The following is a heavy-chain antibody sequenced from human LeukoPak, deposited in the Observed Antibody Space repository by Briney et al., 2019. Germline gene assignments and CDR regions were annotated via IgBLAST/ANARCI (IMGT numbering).Heavy chain of an antibody. CDR3: ASGLDYYDSSGYYSGDAFDI. Sequence: ASVKVSCKASGYTFTCYGISWVRQAPGQGLEWMGWISAYNGNTNYAQKLQGRVTMTTDTSTSTAYMELRSPRSDDTAVYYCASGLDYYDSSGYYSGDAFDIWGQGTMVTVSS. CDR1: GYTFTCYG. D-gene: IGHD3-22*01. V-gene: IGHV1-18*01. J-gene: IGHJ3*02. CDR2: ISAYNGNT.